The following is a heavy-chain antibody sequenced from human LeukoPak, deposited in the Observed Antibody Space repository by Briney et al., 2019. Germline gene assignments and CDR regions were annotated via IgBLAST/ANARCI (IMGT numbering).Heavy chain of an antibody. V-gene: IGHV1-69*13. D-gene: IGHD3-22*01. J-gene: IGHJ4*02. CDR3: ASFHYDSSGYYLSFDY. Sequence: ASVNVSCKASGGTFSIYAISWVRQAPGQGLEWMGGIIPIFGTANYAQKFQGRVTITADESTSTAYMELSSLRSEDTSVYYCASFHYDSSGYYLSFDYWGQGTLVTVSS. CDR1: GGTFSIYA. CDR2: IIPIFGTA.